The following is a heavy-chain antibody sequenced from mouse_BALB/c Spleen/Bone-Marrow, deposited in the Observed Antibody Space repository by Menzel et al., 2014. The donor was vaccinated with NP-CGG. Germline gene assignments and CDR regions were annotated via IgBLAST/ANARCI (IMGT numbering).Heavy chain of an antibody. CDR3: ARRGYGSWYFDV. CDR1: GFDFSRYW. J-gene: IGHJ1*01. Sequence: DVQLVESGGGLVQPGGSLKLSCAASGFDFSRYWMSWVRQAPGKGLEWIGEINPDSSTINYTPSLKDKFIISRDNAKNTLYLQMSKVRSEDTALYYCARRGYGSWYFDVWGAGTTVTVSS. D-gene: IGHD2-2*01. V-gene: IGHV4-1*02. CDR2: INPDSSTI.